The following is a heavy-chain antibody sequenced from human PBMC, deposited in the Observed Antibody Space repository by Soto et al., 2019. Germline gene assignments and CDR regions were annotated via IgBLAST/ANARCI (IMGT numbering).Heavy chain of an antibody. V-gene: IGHV3-74*01. J-gene: IGHJ4*02. CDR1: VFRVNSAFG. CDR3: ARGHSSWFIE. CDR2: INYEGSST. Sequence: GSLRLSGEASVFRVNSAFGMHCVRQVPGKGLEWVSRINYEGSSTSYADSVKGRFTVSSDNAKNTMYLQMTSLRAEDTAVYFCARGHSSWFIEWGQGTLVTVPS. D-gene: IGHD6-13*01.